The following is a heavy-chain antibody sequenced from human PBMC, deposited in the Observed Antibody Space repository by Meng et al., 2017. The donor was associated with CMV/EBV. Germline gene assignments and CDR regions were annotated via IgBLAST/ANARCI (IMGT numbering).Heavy chain of an antibody. V-gene: IGHV1-69*01. J-gene: IGHJ4*02. CDR3: TRGANCGSPFDH. Sequence: GDTSRTYALSWVRQAPVQGLAWMGGIIPFFHTTYYAQKFQDRVIFTSDEDTKTVYMELRSLRSEDTAFYFCTRGANCGSPFDHWGQGALVTVSS. D-gene: IGHD7-27*01. CDR2: IIPFFHTT. CDR1: GDTSRTYA.